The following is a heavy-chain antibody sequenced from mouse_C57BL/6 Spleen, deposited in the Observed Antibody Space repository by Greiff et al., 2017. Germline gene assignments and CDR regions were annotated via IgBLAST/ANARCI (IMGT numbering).Heavy chain of an antibody. V-gene: IGHV1-82*01. CDR2: IYPGDGDT. D-gene: IGHD1-1*01. Sequence: VQLQESGPELVKPGASVKISCKASGYAFSSSWMNWVKQRPGKGLEWIGRIYPGDGDTNYNGKFKGKATQTANKSSSTAYMQLSSLTSEVSAVYCCARNYGSAMDYWGQGTSVTVSS. CDR3: ARNYGSAMDY. CDR1: GYAFSSSW. J-gene: IGHJ4*01.